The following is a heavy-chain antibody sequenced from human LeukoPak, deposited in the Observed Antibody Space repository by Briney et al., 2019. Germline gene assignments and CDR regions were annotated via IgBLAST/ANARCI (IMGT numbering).Heavy chain of an antibody. D-gene: IGHD2-21*01. V-gene: IGHV3-53*05. CDR2: IYPGGST. Sequence: PGGSLRLSCAASGFTVSSNYMSWVRQAPGRGLEWLAAIYPGGSTYYAHSVKGRFTISRDKSKSTLYLQMNTLGAEETAVYYCARGAGVSHYYYYAMDIWGQGTTVTVSS. J-gene: IGHJ6*02. CDR1: GFTVSSNY. CDR3: ARGAGVSHYYYYAMDI.